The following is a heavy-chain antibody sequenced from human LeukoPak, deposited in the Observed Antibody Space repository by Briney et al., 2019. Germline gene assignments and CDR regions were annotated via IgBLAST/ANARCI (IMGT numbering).Heavy chain of an antibody. J-gene: IGHJ2*01. Sequence: GGSLRLSCAASGFTFSSYWMSWVRQAPGKGLEWVGNIKQDGSGKYYVDSVKGRFTISRDNAKNSLYLQMNSLRAEDTAVYYCARGPHDSSGYYLTLWGRGTPVTVSS. D-gene: IGHD3-22*01. V-gene: IGHV3-7*01. CDR3: ARGPHDSSGYYLTL. CDR2: IKQDGSGK. CDR1: GFTFSSYW.